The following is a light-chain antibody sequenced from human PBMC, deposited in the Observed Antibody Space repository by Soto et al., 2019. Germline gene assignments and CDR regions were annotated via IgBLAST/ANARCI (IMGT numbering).Light chain of an antibody. CDR1: QTIGSTY. V-gene: IGKV3-20*01. CDR2: GAS. Sequence: EIVLTQSPGTLSLSPGERATLSCRASQTIGSTYLAWYQQKPGQAPRLLIFGASSRATGIPDRFSGSGSGTDFTLTISRLEPEDFAVYYCQQYASSPLLTFGGGTKWIS. CDR3: QQYASSPLLT. J-gene: IGKJ4*01.